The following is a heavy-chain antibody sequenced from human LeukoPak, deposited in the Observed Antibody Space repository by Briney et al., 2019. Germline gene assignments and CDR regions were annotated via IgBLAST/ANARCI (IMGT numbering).Heavy chain of an antibody. J-gene: IGHJ5*02. CDR2: ISGSGGNT. CDR3: AKAAGTGSVYNWFDP. CDR1: GFTFSRYG. Sequence: GGSLRLSCAASGFTFSRYGMTWVRQAPGKGLEWVSGISGSGGNTYYADSVKGRFTISRDNSKNTLYLQMNSLRAEDTAVYYCAKAAGTGSVYNWFDPWGQGTLVTVSS. D-gene: IGHD1-1*01. V-gene: IGHV3-23*01.